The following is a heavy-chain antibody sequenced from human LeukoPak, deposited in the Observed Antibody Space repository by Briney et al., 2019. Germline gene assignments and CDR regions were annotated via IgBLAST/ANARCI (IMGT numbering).Heavy chain of an antibody. CDR3: ARGSSGGDN. D-gene: IGHD3-22*01. Sequence: GGSLRVSCAASGFTFSDYTMNWVRQAPGKGLEWVSSISSRSDYIYYADSVKGRFTISRDNAENSLFLQMNSLRADDTAVYYCARGSSGGDNWGQGTLVTVSS. J-gene: IGHJ4*02. V-gene: IGHV3-21*01. CDR1: GFTFSDYT. CDR2: ISSRSDYI.